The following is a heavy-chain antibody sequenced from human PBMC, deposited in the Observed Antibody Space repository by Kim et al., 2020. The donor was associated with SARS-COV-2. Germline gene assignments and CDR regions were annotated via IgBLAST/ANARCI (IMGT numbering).Heavy chain of an antibody. J-gene: IGHJ6*02. Sequence: KSRFTISRDDSKTTAYLQMNSLKTEDTAVYYCTRRAYDFWSATDYYGMDVWGQGTTVTVSS. CDR3: TRRAYDFWSATDYYGMDV. D-gene: IGHD3-3*01. V-gene: IGHV3-73*01.